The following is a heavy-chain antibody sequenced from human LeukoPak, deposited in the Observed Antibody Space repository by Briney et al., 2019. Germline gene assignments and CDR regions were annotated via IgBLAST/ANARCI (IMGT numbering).Heavy chain of an antibody. CDR2: ISAYNGNT. CDR1: GYTFTSYG. Sequence: GASVKISCKASGYTFTSYGISWVRQAPGQGLEWMGWISAYNGNTNYAQKLQGRVTMTTDTSTSTAYMELRSLRSGDTAVYYCARMGGGKGNIVVVVAANDYWGQGTLVTVSS. V-gene: IGHV1-18*01. J-gene: IGHJ4*02. D-gene: IGHD2-15*01. CDR3: ARMGGGKGNIVVVVAANDY.